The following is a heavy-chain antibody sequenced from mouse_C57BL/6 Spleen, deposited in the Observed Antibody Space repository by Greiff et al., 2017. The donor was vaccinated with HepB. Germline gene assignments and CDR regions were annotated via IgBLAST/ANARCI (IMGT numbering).Heavy chain of an antibody. V-gene: IGHV1-81*01. CDR1: GYTFTSYG. J-gene: IGHJ1*03. CDR3: ARLHYYGSSYGYFDV. Sequence: QVQLKQSGAELARPGASVKLSCKASGYTFTSYGISWVKQRTGQGLEWIGEIYPRSGNTYYNEKFKGKATLTADKSTSTAYMELRSLTSEDSAVYFCARLHYYGSSYGYFDVWGTGTTVTVSS. CDR2: IYPRSGNT. D-gene: IGHD1-1*01.